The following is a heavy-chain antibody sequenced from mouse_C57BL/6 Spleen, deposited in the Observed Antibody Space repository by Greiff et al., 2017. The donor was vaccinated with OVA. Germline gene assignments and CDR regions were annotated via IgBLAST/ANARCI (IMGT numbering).Heavy chain of an antibody. J-gene: IGHJ2*01. CDR3: AKFYYDYDGGGFDY. Sequence: VQLKESGPGLVKPSQSLSLTCSVTGYSITSGYYWNWIRQFPGNKLEWMGYISSDGSNNYNPSLKNRISITRDTSKNQFFLKLNSVTTEDTATYYCAKFYYDYDGGGFDYWGQGTTLTVSS. V-gene: IGHV3-6*01. CDR1: GYSITSGYY. D-gene: IGHD2-4*01. CDR2: ISSDGSN.